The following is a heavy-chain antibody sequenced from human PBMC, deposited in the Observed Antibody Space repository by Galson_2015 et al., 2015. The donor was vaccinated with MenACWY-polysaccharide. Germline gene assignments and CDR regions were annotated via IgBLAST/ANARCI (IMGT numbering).Heavy chain of an antibody. D-gene: IGHD3-10*01. V-gene: IGHV3-30-3*01. CDR3: ARGRYYGSGSPINWFDP. CDR2: ISYDGNNK. Sequence: SLRLSCAASGFTFSSYAMHWVRQAPGKGLEWVAVISYDGNNKYYADSVKGQFTISRDNSKNTLYLQMNSLRPEDTAVYYCARGRYYGSGSPINWFDPWGQGTLVTVS. J-gene: IGHJ5*02. CDR1: GFTFSSYA.